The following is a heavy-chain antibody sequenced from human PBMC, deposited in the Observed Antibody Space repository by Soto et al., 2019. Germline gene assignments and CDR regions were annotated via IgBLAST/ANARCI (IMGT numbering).Heavy chain of an antibody. CDR2: IYYSGST. J-gene: IGHJ4*02. CDR3: ARGGKDCGGDCYSYFDY. D-gene: IGHD2-21*02. Sequence: QVQLQESGPGLVKPSQTLSLTCTVSGGSISSGGYYWSWIRQHPGKGLEWIGYIYYSGSTYYNPSLKSRVTISVDTSKNQFSLKLSSVTAADTAVYYCARGGKDCGGDCYSYFDYWGQGTLVTVSS. CDR1: GGSISSGGYY. V-gene: IGHV4-31*03.